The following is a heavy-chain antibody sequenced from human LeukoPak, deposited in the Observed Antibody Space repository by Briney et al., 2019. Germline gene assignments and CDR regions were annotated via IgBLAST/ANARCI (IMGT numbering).Heavy chain of an antibody. CDR2: IYHSGST. CDR1: GGSITSYY. V-gene: IGHV4-59*01. D-gene: IGHD3-22*01. CDR3: ARDYDSSGYYGN. Sequence: PSETLSLTCTVSGGSITSYYWSWIRQPPGKGLDWIGYIYHSGSTNYNPSLKSRVTISVDTSKNQFSLKLSSVTAADTAVYYCARDYDSSGYYGNWGQGTLVTVSS. J-gene: IGHJ4*02.